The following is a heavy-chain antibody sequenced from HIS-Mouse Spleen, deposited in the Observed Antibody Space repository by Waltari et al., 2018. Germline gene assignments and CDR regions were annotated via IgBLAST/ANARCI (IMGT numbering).Heavy chain of an antibody. V-gene: IGHV3-30*18. CDR1: GFPFRSYG. CDR2: ISYDGSNK. CDR3: AKDKHHAFDY. J-gene: IGHJ4*02. Sequence: QVQLVESGGGVVQPGRSRRLPCAASGFPFRSYGLHWVRQAPGKGVEWVAVISYDGSNKYYADSVKGRFTISRDNSKNTLYLQMNSLRAEDTAVYYCAKDKHHAFDYWGQGTLVTVSS.